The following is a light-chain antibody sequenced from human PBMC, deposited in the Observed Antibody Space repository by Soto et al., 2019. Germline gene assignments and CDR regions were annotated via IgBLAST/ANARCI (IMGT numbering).Light chain of an antibody. CDR2: AAS. V-gene: IGKV1-27*01. CDR1: QGISTY. Sequence: DIQMTQSPSSLSASVGDRITITCGASQGISTYLAWYQQKPGKLPKLLIYAASTLQSGVPSRFSGSGSGTDFTLTITSLQPEDVATYYCQKYNSAPANTFGQGTRLDIK. CDR3: QKYNSAPANT. J-gene: IGKJ5*01.